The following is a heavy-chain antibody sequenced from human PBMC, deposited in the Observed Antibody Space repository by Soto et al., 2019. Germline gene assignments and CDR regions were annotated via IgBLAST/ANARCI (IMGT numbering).Heavy chain of an antibody. V-gene: IGHV4-34*04. CDR3: AREDSYGWSGESLDV. CDR1: GDSLRGQS. CDR2: XXQXXGX. D-gene: IGHD6-19*01. J-gene: IGHJ6*02. Sequence: SETLSLTCAVVGDSLRGQSWNWIRQSPGKGLEWXGEXXQXXGXXXXXSXXXRAIISDDTSKNQFSLTLTSVTAADTAVYYCAREDSYGWSGESLDVWGQGTTVTVSS.